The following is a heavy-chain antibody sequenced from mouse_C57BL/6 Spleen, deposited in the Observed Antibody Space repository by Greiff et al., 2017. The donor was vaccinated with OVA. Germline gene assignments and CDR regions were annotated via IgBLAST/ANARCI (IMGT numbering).Heavy chain of an antibody. CDR1: GYTFTDYY. V-gene: IGHV1-26*01. J-gene: IGHJ2*01. CDR3: ARSEDGYYGVFFDY. D-gene: IGHD2-3*01. CDR2: INPNNGGT. Sequence: EVQLQQSGPELVKPGASVKISCKASGYTFTDYYMNWVKQSHGKSLEWIGDINPNNGGTSYNQKFKGKATLTVDKSSSTAYMELRSLTSEDSAVYYCARSEDGYYGVFFDYWGQGTTLTVSS.